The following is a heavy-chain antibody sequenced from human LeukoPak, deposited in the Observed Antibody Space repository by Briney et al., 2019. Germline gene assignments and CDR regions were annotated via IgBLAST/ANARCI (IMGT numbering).Heavy chain of an antibody. CDR1: GLTFISFA. CDR3: AKGVSRGVDPTGLEY. Sequence: GGSLRLPGEAPGLTFISFARHWFGQAPAKGPDWLAVISYDGSDRYYANFVKGRFTISRDDSKNTLFLQTNSMRPEDTAVYYCAKGVSRGVDPTGLEYWGQGTLVTVSS. V-gene: IGHV3-30*18. D-gene: IGHD1-1*01. CDR2: ISYDGSDR. J-gene: IGHJ4*02.